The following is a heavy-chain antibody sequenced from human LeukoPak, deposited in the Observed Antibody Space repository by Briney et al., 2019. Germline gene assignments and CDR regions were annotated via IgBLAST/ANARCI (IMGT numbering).Heavy chain of an antibody. CDR2: ISSSSGYI. CDR3: ARAPAPGVVVVAATNYYYYMDV. Sequence: GGSLRLSCAASGFTFSSYSMNWVRQAPGKGLEWVSSISSSSGYIYYADSVKGRFTISRDNAKNSLYLQMNSLRAEDTAVYYCARAPAPGVVVVAATNYYYYMDVWGKGTTVTVSS. J-gene: IGHJ6*03. CDR1: GFTFSSYS. D-gene: IGHD2-15*01. V-gene: IGHV3-21*01.